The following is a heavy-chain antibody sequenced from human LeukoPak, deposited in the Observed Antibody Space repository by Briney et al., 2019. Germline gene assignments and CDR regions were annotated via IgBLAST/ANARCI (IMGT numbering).Heavy chain of an antibody. CDR1: GFTFSGYG. Sequence: PGGSLRLSCTASGFTFSGYGMHWVRQAPGKGLEWVAFIRYDGRKEYYADPLKGRFTISRDNSKNTLSLQVNSLRAEDTAVYYCAKRGQDDSVIDYWGQGTLVTVSS. V-gene: IGHV3-30*02. D-gene: IGHD3-3*01. CDR3: AKRGQDDSVIDY. J-gene: IGHJ4*02. CDR2: IRYDGRKE.